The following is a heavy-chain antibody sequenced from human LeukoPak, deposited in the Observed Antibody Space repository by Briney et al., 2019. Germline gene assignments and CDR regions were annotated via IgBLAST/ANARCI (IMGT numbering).Heavy chain of an antibody. CDR1: GYTFTKYY. J-gene: IGHJ4*02. Sequence: GASVKVSCKASGYTFTKYYMHWVRQAPGQGLEWMGIINPNAGSTRNAQKFQGRVSMTEDTSTSTFYMELSSLRSEDTAVYYCARGRDDYSIDYWGQGTLVTVSS. CDR2: INPNAGST. CDR3: ARGRDDYSIDY. V-gene: IGHV1-46*01. D-gene: IGHD5-24*01.